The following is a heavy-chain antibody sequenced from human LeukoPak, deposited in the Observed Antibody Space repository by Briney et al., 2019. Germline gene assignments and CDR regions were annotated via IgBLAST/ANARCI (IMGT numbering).Heavy chain of an antibody. V-gene: IGHV4-59*02. CDR3: SEGYFEPFAH. CDR1: GASVSSSH. CDR2: LSYTGKA. J-gene: IGHJ4*02. Sequence: SETLSLTCVVSGASVSSSHWNWIRQLPGKRLEWIGCLSYTGKADYNPSLTSRVTISLDTSKNQVSLKLRSVTAADTAVYYCSEGYFEPFAHWGQGILVTVSS. D-gene: IGHD2/OR15-2a*01.